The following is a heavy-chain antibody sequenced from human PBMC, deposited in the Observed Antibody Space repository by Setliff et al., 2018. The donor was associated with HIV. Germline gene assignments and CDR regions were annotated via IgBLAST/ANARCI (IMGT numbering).Heavy chain of an antibody. CDR3: AKGASGSYYPFDY. V-gene: IGHV3-23*01. Sequence: GGSLRLSCAASGFTFLYGMSWVRQAPGKGLEWVSIISGSGDRTHYADSVKGRFTISRDNSKNTLYLQMNSLRAEDTAIYYCAKGASGSYYPFDYWGQGAPVTVSS. J-gene: IGHJ4*02. CDR2: ISGSGDRT. D-gene: IGHD1-26*01. CDR1: GFTFLYG.